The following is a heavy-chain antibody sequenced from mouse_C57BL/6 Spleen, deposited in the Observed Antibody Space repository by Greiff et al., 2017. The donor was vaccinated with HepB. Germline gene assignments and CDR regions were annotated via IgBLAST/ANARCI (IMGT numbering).Heavy chain of an antibody. CDR1: GYAFSSYW. V-gene: IGHV1-80*01. J-gene: IGHJ1*03. Sequence: VQLQQSGAELVKPGASVKISCKASGYAFSSYWMNWVKQRPGKGLEWIGQIYPGDGDTNYNGKFKGKATLTADKSSSTAYMQLSSLTSEDSAVYFCARFPSYPRYFDGWGTGTTVTVAS. D-gene: IGHD2-10*01. CDR2: IYPGDGDT. CDR3: ARFPSYPRYFDG.